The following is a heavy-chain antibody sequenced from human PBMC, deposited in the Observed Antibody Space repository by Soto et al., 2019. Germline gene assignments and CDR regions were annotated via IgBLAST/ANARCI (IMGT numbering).Heavy chain of an antibody. CDR3: GTLPPRIEVRLPAIRT. V-gene: IGHV4-4*02. CDR1: GCSISRTNW. D-gene: IGHD6-25*01. CDR2: IYHSVST. Sequence: QVQLRESGPGLVKPSGTLSLTCAVSGCSISRTNWWTWVRQSPEKGLEWIGEIYHSVSTHYTPSLRARSTISVAKSNNQSPLTMTSITAADTAVYFCGTLPPRIEVRLPAIRTWCQGTLVTVSS. J-gene: IGHJ5*02.